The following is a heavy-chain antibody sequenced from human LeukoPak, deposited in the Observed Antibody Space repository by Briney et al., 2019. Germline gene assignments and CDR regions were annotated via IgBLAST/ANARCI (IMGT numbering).Heavy chain of an antibody. Sequence: GGSLRLSCAASGFTFNDYNMNWVRQAPGKGLEWVANIKQDGSEKYYVDSVKGRFTISRDNAKNSVYLQMNRLRVEDTAVYYCARRSYRGVIGVYYYYYMDVWGKGTPVTVSS. V-gene: IGHV3-7*01. CDR1: GFTFNDYN. J-gene: IGHJ6*03. CDR2: IKQDGSEK. D-gene: IGHD3-16*02. CDR3: ARRSYRGVIGVYYYYYMDV.